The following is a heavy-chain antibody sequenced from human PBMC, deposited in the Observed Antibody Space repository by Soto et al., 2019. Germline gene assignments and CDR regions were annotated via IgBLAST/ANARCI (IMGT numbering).Heavy chain of an antibody. J-gene: IGHJ4*02. V-gene: IGHV1-18*04. CDR1: GYTFSSYG. D-gene: IGHD6-13*01. Sequence: ASVKVSCKTSGYTFSSYGISWVRQAPGQGLEWMGWISGYNGDTNYAQKLQGRVTMTTDTSTSTAYMELRSLRYDDTAVYYCARAPQTVAGAGIWYWGQGTLVTSPQ. CDR3: ARAPQTVAGAGIWY. CDR2: ISGYNGDT.